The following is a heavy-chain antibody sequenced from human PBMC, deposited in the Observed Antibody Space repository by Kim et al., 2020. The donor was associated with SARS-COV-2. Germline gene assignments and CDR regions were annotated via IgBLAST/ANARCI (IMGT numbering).Heavy chain of an antibody. J-gene: IGHJ3*02. CDR3: ARQVASDYGDYTMGHAPPRVDDAFDI. Sequence: GESLKISCKGSGYSFTSYWIGWVRQMPGKGLEWMGIIYPGDSDTRYSPSFQGQVTISADKSTSTAYLQWSSLKASDTAMYYCARQVASDYGDYTMGHAPPRVDDAFDIWGQGTMVTVSS. CDR2: IYPGDSDT. CDR1: GYSFTSYW. V-gene: IGHV5-51*01. D-gene: IGHD4-17*01.